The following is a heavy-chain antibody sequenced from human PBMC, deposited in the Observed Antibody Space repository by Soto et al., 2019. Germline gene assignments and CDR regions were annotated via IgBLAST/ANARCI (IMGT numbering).Heavy chain of an antibody. Sequence: SETLSRTCTVSGGSISNYYSTWIRQPPGKRLEWFGYIYYGGNTDYNPSFKSRVSMSVDTSKNQFSLILSSLTAADTAVYYCARAAHTSNSKNWFDPWGQGTQVTVSS. CDR1: GGSISNYY. V-gene: IGHV4-59*01. D-gene: IGHD1-1*01. CDR3: ARAAHTSNSKNWFDP. J-gene: IGHJ5*02. CDR2: IYYGGNT.